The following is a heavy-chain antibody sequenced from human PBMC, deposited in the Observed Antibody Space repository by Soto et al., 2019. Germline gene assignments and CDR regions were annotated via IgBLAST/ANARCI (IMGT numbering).Heavy chain of an antibody. CDR1: GFSLSTSGMC. J-gene: IGHJ4*02. V-gene: IGHV2-70*01. CDR3: ARIRGIPGYLDY. Sequence: SGPAGEPTQTLTLTCTFSGFSLSTSGMCVSWIRQPPGKALEWLALIDWDDDKYYSTSLKTRLTISKDTSKNQVVLTMTNMDPVDTATYYCARIRGIPGYLDYWGQGTLVTVSS. CDR2: IDWDDDK. D-gene: IGHD2-15*01.